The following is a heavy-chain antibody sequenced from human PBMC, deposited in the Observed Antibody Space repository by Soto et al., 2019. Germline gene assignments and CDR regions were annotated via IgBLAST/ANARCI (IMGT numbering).Heavy chain of an antibody. D-gene: IGHD3-9*01. CDR2: IKSKTDGGTT. CDR1: GFTFSNAW. J-gene: IGHJ4*02. CDR3: TTEGVLRYFDWLSLADY. V-gene: IGHV3-15*07. Sequence: GGSLRLSCAASGFTFSNAWMNWVRQAPGKGLEWVGRIKSKTDGGTTDYAAPVKGRFTISRDDSKNTLYLQMNSPKTEDTAVYYCTTEGVLRYFDWLSLADYWGQGTLVTVSS.